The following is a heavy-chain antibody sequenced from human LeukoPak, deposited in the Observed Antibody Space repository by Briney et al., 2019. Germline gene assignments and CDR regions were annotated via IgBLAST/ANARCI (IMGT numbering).Heavy chain of an antibody. Sequence: SETLSLTCTVTVDSMSDYYWTWIRQPAGKGLEWIGRISTSGSSDYNPSLRSRVTMSVDASKKQFSLRLTSVTAADTAVYHCARVVEYTSSWCRFVWFDPWGQGTLVTVSS. D-gene: IGHD6-13*01. CDR2: ISTSGSS. CDR1: VDSMSDYY. V-gene: IGHV4-4*07. J-gene: IGHJ5*02. CDR3: ARVVEYTSSWCRFVWFDP.